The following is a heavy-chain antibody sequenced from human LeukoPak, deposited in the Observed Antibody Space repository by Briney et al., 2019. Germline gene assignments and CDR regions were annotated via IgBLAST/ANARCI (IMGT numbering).Heavy chain of an antibody. V-gene: IGHV3-7*01. CDR2: IKQDGSEK. Sequence: GGSLRLSCAASGFTFSSYGMHWVRQAPGKGLEWVANIKQDGSEKYYVDSVKGRFTISRDDAKNSLYLQMNSLRAEDTAVYYCARDQSPSPYDFWSGYYIDYWGQGTLVTVSS. CDR1: GFTFSSYG. D-gene: IGHD3-3*01. CDR3: ARDQSPSPYDFWSGYYIDY. J-gene: IGHJ4*02.